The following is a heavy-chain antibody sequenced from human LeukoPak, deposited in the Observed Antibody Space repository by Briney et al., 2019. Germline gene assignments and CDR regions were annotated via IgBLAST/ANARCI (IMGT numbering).Heavy chain of an antibody. D-gene: IGHD6-13*01. J-gene: IGHJ4*02. Sequence: GGSLRLSCAASGFTFSSYEMNWVRQAPGKGLEWVSYISSSGSTIYYADSVKGRFTISRDNAKNSLYLQMNSLRAEDTAVYYCARDLSVAAAVHFDYWGQGTLVTVSS. CDR2: ISSSGSTI. V-gene: IGHV3-48*03. CDR3: ARDLSVAAAVHFDY. CDR1: GFTFSSYE.